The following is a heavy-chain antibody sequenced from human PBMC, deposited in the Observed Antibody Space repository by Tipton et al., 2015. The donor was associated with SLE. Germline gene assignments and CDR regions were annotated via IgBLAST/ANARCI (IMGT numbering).Heavy chain of an antibody. J-gene: IGHJ4*02. CDR2: MSYSGSA. CDR3: AAGAGWLIDY. V-gene: IGHV4-59*11. Sequence: LRLSCTVSGASISSHYWSWIRQPPGKGLEWIGYMSYSGSAHYNPSLRSRVTLSLDTSKNQVSLKLTSVTAADTAVYYCAAGAGWLIDYWGQGTLLTVSS. CDR1: GASISSHY. D-gene: IGHD5-24*01.